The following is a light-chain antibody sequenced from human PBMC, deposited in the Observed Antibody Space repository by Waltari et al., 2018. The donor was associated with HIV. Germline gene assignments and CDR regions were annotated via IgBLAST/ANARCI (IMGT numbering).Light chain of an antibody. Sequence: DIQMTQSPSSLSASVGDRVTITCRASQGISNSLAWYQQKPGKAPNLLIYAASTLQSGVPCRFSGSVSGTDFTLTISRLQPEDIATYDCQKYYSATYTFGQGTKLEIK. CDR1: QGISNS. J-gene: IGKJ2*01. CDR2: AAS. V-gene: IGKV1-27*01. CDR3: QKYYSATYT.